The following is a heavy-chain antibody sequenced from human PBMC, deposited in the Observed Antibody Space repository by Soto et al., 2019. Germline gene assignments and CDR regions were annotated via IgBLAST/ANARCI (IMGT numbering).Heavy chain of an antibody. CDR3: ARGEQEAAGSVYGMDV. D-gene: IGHD6-13*01. CDR1: GCTFTSYD. J-gene: IGHJ6*02. V-gene: IGHV1-8*01. CDR2: MNPNSGNT. Sequence: ASVKVSCKASGCTFTSYDINWVRQATGQGLEWMGWMNPNSGNTGYAQRFQGRVTMTRNTSISTAYMELSSLRSEDTAVYYCARGEQEAAGSVYGMDVWGQGTTVTVSS.